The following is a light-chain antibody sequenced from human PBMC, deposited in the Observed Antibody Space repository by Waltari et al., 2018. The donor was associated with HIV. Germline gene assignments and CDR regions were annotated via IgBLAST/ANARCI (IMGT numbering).Light chain of an antibody. J-gene: IGLJ3*02. V-gene: IGLV2-14*01. CDR1: SSDIATYNY. CDR2: DAN. CDR3: ASYTITSTLV. Sequence: QSALTQPASVSGSLGQSITISCIGTSSDIATYNYVSWYQHHPDKAPRLVIYDANSRPSGVPFRFSRSQSGNTASLTISGLQAEDEADYYCASYTITSTLVFGGGTKVTVL.